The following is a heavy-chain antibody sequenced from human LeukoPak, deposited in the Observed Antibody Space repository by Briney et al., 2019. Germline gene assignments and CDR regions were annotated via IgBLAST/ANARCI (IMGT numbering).Heavy chain of an antibody. J-gene: IGHJ5*02. D-gene: IGHD3-22*01. V-gene: IGHV3-23*01. Sequence: GGSLRLSCAASGFAFGSYAMYWVRQAPGKGLEWVSGIFGSGGSAHYADSVKGRFTISRDNSKNTVYLEMNSLRAEDTAVYYCASGYDSSGPPFDPWGQGTLVTVSS. CDR2: IFGSGGSA. CDR3: ASGYDSSGPPFDP. CDR1: GFAFGSYA.